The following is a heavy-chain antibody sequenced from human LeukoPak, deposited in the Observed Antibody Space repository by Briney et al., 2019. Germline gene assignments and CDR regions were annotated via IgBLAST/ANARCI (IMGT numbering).Heavy chain of an antibody. J-gene: IGHJ6*02. CDR1: GFTFSAYA. D-gene: IGHD2-15*01. CDR3: ARGKVVPASPRYYAMDV. Sequence: GGSLRLSCAASGFTFSAYAMHWVRQAPGKGLEYVSAISSNGGSTYYANSVKGRFTISRDNSKNTLFLRMGSLRAEDMAVYYCARGKVVPASPRYYAMDVWGQGTTVTVSS. CDR2: ISSNGGST. V-gene: IGHV3-64*01.